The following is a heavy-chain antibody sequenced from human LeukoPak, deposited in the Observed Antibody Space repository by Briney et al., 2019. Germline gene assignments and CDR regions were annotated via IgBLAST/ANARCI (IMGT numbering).Heavy chain of an antibody. V-gene: IGHV3-9*01. J-gene: IGHJ5*02. Sequence: PGRSLRLSCAASGFTFDDYAMHWVRQAPGKGLEWVSGISWNSGSIGYADSVKGRFTISRDNAKNSLHLQMNSLRAEDTALYYCAKGYSSSAWFDPWGQGTLVTVSS. CDR3: AKGYSSSAWFDP. D-gene: IGHD6-6*01. CDR1: GFTFDDYA. CDR2: ISWNSGSI.